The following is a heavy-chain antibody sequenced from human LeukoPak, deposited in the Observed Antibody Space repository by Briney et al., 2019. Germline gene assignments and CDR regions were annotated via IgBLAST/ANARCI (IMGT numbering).Heavy chain of an antibody. J-gene: IGHJ4*02. CDR1: LVTFRRFT. CDR2: ISYDGSKK. V-gene: IGHV3-30*11. Sequence: GGSPRLSCAASLVTFRRFTMQCGSEAPARGVESGSVISYDGSKKSYADSVKGRLPISRNNSKTTLHLQMNSLRAEKTAVYYCARSYYYDSSGYYDYWGQGTLVTVSS. CDR3: ARSYYYDSSGYYDY. D-gene: IGHD3-22*01.